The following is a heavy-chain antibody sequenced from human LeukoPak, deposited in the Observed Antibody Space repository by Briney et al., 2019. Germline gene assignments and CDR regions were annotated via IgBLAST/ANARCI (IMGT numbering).Heavy chain of an antibody. D-gene: IGHD5-18*01. V-gene: IGHV4-39*07. CDR2: INHSGST. CDR3: ARDDTAMVLPFDY. Sequence: PSETLSLTCTVSGGSISSSSYYWSWIRQPPGKGLEWIGEINHSGSTNYNPSLKSRVTISVDTSKNQFSLKLSSVTAADTAVYYCARDDTAMVLPFDYWGQGTLVTVSS. J-gene: IGHJ4*02. CDR1: GGSISSSSYY.